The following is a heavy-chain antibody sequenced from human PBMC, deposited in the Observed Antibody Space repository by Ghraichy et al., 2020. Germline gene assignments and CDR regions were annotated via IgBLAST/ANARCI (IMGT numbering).Heavy chain of an antibody. J-gene: IGHJ4*02. Sequence: SVKVSCKASGGTFSSYAISWVRQAPGQGLEWMGGIIPIFGTANYAQKFQGRVTITADESTSTAYMELSSLRSEDTAVYYCATPHTTYYYDSSGYYYNYWGQGTLVTVSS. V-gene: IGHV1-69*13. CDR3: ATPHTTYYYDSSGYYYNY. CDR1: GGTFSSYA. CDR2: IIPIFGTA. D-gene: IGHD3-22*01.